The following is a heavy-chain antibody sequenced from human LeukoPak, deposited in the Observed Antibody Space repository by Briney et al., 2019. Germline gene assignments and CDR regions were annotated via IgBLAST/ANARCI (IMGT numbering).Heavy chain of an antibody. J-gene: IGHJ4*02. Sequence: SVKVSCKASGGTFSSYAISWVRQAAGQGLGWMGGIIPIFGTANYAQKFQGRVTITTDESTSTAYMELSSLRSEDTAVYYCARDSSSPNGGFDYWGQGTLVTVSS. CDR1: GGTFSSYA. D-gene: IGHD6-6*01. CDR3: ARDSSSPNGGFDY. CDR2: IIPIFGTA. V-gene: IGHV1-69*05.